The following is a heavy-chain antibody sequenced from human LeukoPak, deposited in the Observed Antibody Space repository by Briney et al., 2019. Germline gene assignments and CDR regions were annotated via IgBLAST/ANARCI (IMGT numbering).Heavy chain of an antibody. J-gene: IGHJ6*03. D-gene: IGHD1-26*01. CDR3: AKGRGWEASYYYYYMDV. CDR1: GFTFTTYS. V-gene: IGHV3-21*01. CDR2: ISSGSSAI. Sequence: GGSPRLSCEASGFTFTTYSMTWVRQAPGKGLEWVSLISSGSSAIFSADALKGRFTISRDNSKNTLYLQMNSLRAEDTAVYYCAKGRGWEASYYYYYMDVWGKGTTVTISS.